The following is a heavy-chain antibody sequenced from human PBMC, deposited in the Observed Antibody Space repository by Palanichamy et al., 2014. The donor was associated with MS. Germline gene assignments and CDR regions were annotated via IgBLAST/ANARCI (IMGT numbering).Heavy chain of an antibody. D-gene: IGHD6-19*01. V-gene: IGHV4-34*01. Sequence: QVQLQQWGAGLLKPSETLSLTCAVYGGSFSGYYWSWIRQPPGKGLEWIGEINHSGSTNYNPSLKSRVTISVDTSKNQFSLKLSSVTAADTAVYYCASIAVATGGMDVWGQGTTVTVSS. CDR1: GGSFSGYY. CDR3: ASIAVATGGMDV. CDR2: INHSGST. J-gene: IGHJ6*02.